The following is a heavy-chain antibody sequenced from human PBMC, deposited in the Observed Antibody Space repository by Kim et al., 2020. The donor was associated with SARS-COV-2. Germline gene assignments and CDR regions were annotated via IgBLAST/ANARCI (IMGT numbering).Heavy chain of an antibody. CDR3: ARGQRTFDY. CDR2: ST. V-gene: IGHV4-34*01. Sequence: STDYNPPLKSRVTISVDTAKNQFSLKLSSVTAADTAVYYCARGQRTFDYWGQGTLVTVSS. J-gene: IGHJ4*02.